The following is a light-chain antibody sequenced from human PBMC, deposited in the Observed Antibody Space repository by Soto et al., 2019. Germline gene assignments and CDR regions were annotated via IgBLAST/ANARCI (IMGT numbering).Light chain of an antibody. CDR3: QHYKNWPPYT. J-gene: IGKJ2*01. Sequence: EIVMTQSPATLSVSPGERATLSCRASQSVNSNLAWYQQKPGQAPRLLIYCASTRATGIPARFSGSGSGTEVNLTISSLQSEDFAVYYCQHYKNWPPYTFGQGTKLEIK. CDR1: QSVNSN. CDR2: CAS. V-gene: IGKV3-15*01.